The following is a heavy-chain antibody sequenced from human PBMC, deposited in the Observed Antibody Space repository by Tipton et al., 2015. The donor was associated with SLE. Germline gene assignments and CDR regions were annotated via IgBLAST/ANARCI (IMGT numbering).Heavy chain of an antibody. Sequence: TLSLTCSVSGGAISGSSYYWGWIRQPPGKGLEWIGSINYSGSTQYNASLKSRVTISVDTSKNQFSLKLSSVTAADTAVYYCASERGTTVTNWFDTWGQGTLVTVSS. CDR3: ASERGTTVTNWFDT. CDR1: GGAISGSSYY. D-gene: IGHD1/OR15-1a*01. J-gene: IGHJ5*02. V-gene: IGHV4-39*01. CDR2: INYSGST.